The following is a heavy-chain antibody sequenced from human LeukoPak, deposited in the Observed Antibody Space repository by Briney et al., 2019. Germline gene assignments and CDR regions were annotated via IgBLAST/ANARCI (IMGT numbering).Heavy chain of an antibody. CDR1: GYTFTDYY. J-gene: IGHJ4*02. D-gene: IGHD2-2*01. V-gene: IGHV1-2*02. CDR3: ARANFLYCSSTTCLFDY. Sequence: ASVKVSCKASGYTFTDYYMHWVRQAPGQGFEWMGWINPNDGDTNYAQKFQGRFTMTRDTSISTAHMEVSRLRSDDTAVYYCARANFLYCSSTTCLFDYWGQGTLVTVPS. CDR2: INPNDGDT.